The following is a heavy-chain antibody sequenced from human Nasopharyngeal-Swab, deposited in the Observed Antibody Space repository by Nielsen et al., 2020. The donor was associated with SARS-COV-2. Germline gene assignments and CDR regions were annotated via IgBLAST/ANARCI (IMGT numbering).Heavy chain of an antibody. CDR3: TTGPGRVPDIALY. V-gene: IGHV3-15*01. CDR2: INSKTDGGTT. D-gene: IGHD5-12*01. J-gene: IGHJ4*02. Sequence: WIRQPPGKGLEWVGRINSKTDGGTTDYAAPVKGRFTISRDDSKNTLYLQMNSLKTEDTAVYYCTTGPGRVPDIALYWGQGTLVTVSS.